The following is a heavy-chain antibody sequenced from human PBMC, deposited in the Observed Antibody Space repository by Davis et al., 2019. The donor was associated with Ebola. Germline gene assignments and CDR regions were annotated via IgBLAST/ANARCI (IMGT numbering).Heavy chain of an antibody. D-gene: IGHD1-1*01. Sequence: PGGSLRLSCAASGFTFSSYSMNWVRQAPGKGLEWVSSISSSSSYIYYADSVKGRFTISRDNAKNSLYLQMNSLRAEDTAVYYCAREGTGALNAFDIWGQGTMVTVSS. CDR2: ISSSSSYI. CDR1: GFTFSSYS. J-gene: IGHJ3*02. V-gene: IGHV3-21*01. CDR3: AREGTGALNAFDI.